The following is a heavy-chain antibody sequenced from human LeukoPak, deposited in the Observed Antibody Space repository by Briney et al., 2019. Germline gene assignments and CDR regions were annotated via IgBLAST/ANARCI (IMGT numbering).Heavy chain of an antibody. D-gene: IGHD6-19*01. V-gene: IGHV3-30*02. CDR3: AKVPLSSSGWDREYYFDY. CDR2: IRSDSSNQ. Sequence: GGSLRLSCAASAFRFSSYGMHWVRQAPGKGPEWVAFIRSDSSNQYYADSVKGRFTISRDNSKNALYLQMNSLRAEDTAVYYCAKVPLSSSGWDREYYFDYWGQGTLVTVSS. J-gene: IGHJ4*02. CDR1: AFRFSSYG.